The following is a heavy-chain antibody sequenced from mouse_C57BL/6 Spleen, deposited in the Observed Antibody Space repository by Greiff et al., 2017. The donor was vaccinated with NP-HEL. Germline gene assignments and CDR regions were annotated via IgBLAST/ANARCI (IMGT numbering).Heavy chain of an antibody. Sequence: EVKLVESGGGLVKPGGSLKLSCAASGFTFSSYAMSWVRQTPEKRLEWVATISDGGSYTYYPDNVKGRFTISRDNAKNNLYLQMSHLKSEDTAMYYCARGLYYAHYWGQGTTLTVSS. D-gene: IGHD2-1*01. CDR3: ARGLYYAHY. CDR1: GFTFSSYA. CDR2: ISDGGSYT. V-gene: IGHV5-4*03. J-gene: IGHJ2*01.